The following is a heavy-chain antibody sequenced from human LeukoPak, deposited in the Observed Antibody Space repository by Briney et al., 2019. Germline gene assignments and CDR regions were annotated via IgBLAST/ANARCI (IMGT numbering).Heavy chain of an antibody. CDR2: IYYSGST. Sequence: KTSETLSLTCTVSGGSISPYYWTWIRQSPGKALEWIGYIYYSGSTNYNPSLKSQVTISVDTSKNQFSLKLSSVTAADTAVYYCARRLLDPSGYFDYWGQGTLVTVSS. J-gene: IGHJ4*02. CDR1: GGSISPYY. CDR3: ARRLLDPSGYFDY. D-gene: IGHD3/OR15-3a*01. V-gene: IGHV4-59*08.